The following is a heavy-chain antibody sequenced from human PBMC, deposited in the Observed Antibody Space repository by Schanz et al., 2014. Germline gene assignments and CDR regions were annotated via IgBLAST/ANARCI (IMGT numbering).Heavy chain of an antibody. CDR2: IKSDGSST. V-gene: IGHV3-74*01. CDR1: GFTFSSYW. Sequence: EVQLVQSGGGLVQPGGSLRLSCAASGFTFSSYWMHWVRQVPGKGLVWVSRIKSDGSSTSYADSVKGRFTISRDNAKNTLYLQMNSLRAEDTAVYYCAKTPREYCNYDNCPNWFDSWGQGTLVTVSS. CDR3: AKTPREYCNYDNCPNWFDS. J-gene: IGHJ5*01. D-gene: IGHD2-15*01.